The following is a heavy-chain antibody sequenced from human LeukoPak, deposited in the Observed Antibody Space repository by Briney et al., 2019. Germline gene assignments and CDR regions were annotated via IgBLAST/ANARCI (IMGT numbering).Heavy chain of an antibody. J-gene: IGHJ4*02. Sequence: SETLSLTCTVSGGSISSYYWSWIRQPAGKGLEWIGRIYTSGSTNYNPSLKSRVTMSVDTSKNQFSLKLSSVTAADTAVYYCARQRYDSSGYYDDYWGQGTLVTVSS. CDR1: GGSISSYY. D-gene: IGHD3-22*01. V-gene: IGHV4-4*07. CDR3: ARQRYDSSGYYDDY. CDR2: IYTSGST.